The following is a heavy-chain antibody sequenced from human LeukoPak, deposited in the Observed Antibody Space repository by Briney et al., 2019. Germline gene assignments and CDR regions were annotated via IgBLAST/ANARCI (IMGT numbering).Heavy chain of an antibody. CDR1: GFTFSSYA. CDR3: VPNSYDFDY. V-gene: IGHV3-30-3*01. CDR2: ISYDGSNK. J-gene: IGHJ4*02. Sequence: PGGSLRLSCAASGFTFSSYAMHWVRQAPSKGLEWVAVISYDGSNKYYADSVKGRFTISRDNSKNTLYLQMNSLRAEDTAVYYGVPNSYDFDYWGQGTLVTVSS. D-gene: IGHD5-18*01.